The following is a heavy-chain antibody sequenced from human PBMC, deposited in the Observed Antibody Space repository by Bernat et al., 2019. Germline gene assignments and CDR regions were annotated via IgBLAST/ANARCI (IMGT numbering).Heavy chain of an antibody. CDR1: GFTFSRYW. Sequence: EVQLVESGGGLVQPGGSLILSCAASGFTFSRYWMAWVRQAPGKGLEWVANIKEDGSEKHYVDSVKGRFTISRDNAENSLYLQMNSLRAEDTAVYYCVTNYASGSYWGYWGQGTLVTVSS. J-gene: IGHJ4*02. CDR3: VTNYASGSYWGY. V-gene: IGHV3-7*03. CDR2: IKEDGSEK. D-gene: IGHD3-10*01.